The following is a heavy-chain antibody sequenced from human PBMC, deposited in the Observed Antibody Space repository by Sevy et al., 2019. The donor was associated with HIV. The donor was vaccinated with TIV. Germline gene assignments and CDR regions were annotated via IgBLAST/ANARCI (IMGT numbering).Heavy chain of an antibody. Sequence: SETLSLTCTVSGDSVNSGNYYWSWIRQPPGKGLEWIGYIYYSGSTNYNPSLKSRLTISVYTSRNQFSLNLSSVTAADTAVYYWARVRYSTYYFDYWGQGTLVTVSS. CDR3: ARVRYSTYYFDY. V-gene: IGHV4-61*01. CDR2: IYYSGST. J-gene: IGHJ4*02. CDR1: GDSVNSGNYY. D-gene: IGHD6-13*01.